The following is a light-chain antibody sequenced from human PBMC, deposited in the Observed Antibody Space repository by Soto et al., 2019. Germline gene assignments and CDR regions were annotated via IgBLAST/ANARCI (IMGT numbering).Light chain of an antibody. Sequence: QSALTQPPSASGSPGQSVTISCTGTNSDVGGYSYVSWYQQYPGKAPKLIIYEVNERPSGVPDRFSGSKSGNTASLTVSGLQTADEADYYCSSYAGSNWYVFGTGTKVTV. J-gene: IGLJ1*01. CDR1: NSDVGGYSY. V-gene: IGLV2-8*01. CDR3: SSYAGSNWYV. CDR2: EVN.